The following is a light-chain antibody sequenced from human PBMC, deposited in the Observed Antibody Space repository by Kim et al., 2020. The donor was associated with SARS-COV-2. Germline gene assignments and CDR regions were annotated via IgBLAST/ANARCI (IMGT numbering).Light chain of an antibody. CDR3: NSRESGVNHVV. Sequence: ALGQTVRITCQGDRLRSYYASWYQQKPGQAPVLVIYEKNNRPSGIPYRFSGSSSGNTASLTITGAQAEDEADYYCNSRESGVNHVVFGGGTQLTVL. CDR2: EKN. J-gene: IGLJ3*02. CDR1: RLRSYY. V-gene: IGLV3-19*01.